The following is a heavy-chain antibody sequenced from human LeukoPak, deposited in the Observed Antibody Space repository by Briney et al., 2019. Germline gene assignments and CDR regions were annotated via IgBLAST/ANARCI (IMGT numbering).Heavy chain of an antibody. J-gene: IGHJ3*02. Sequence: GGSLRLSCAASGFTFPSYEMNWVCQAPGKGLEWVSYISSIVSNIYYADSVKGRFTISRDNAKNSLYLQMNSLRAEDTAVYYCSRGGYCNGSTCYSLNAFDIWGQGTMVTVSS. CDR1: GFTFPSYE. D-gene: IGHD2-15*01. CDR3: SRGGYCNGSTCYSLNAFDI. CDR2: ISSIVSNI. V-gene: IGHV3-48*03.